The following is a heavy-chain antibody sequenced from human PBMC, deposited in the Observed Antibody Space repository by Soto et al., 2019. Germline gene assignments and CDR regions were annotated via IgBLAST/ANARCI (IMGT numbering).Heavy chain of an antibody. CDR3: ARGWRGNDCGDYDWFDP. V-gene: IGHV1-3*01. CDR2: INAGNGNT. CDR1: GYTFTSYA. J-gene: IGHJ5*02. D-gene: IGHD4-17*01. Sequence: QVLLVQSGAEVKKPGASVKVSCKASGYTFTSYAMHWVRQAPGQRLEWMGWINAGNGNTKYSQKFQGRATNTRDTSASTAYVEVSSMRSEDTALYYCARGWRGNDCGDYDWFDPWGQGTLVTVSS.